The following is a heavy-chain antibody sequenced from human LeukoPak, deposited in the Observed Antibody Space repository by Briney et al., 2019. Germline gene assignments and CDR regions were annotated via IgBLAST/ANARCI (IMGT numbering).Heavy chain of an antibody. J-gene: IGHJ4*02. CDR3: ARDHTLYCSSTSCSYYFDY. D-gene: IGHD2-2*01. CDR1: GFTYSSYA. V-gene: IGHV3-30-3*01. CDR2: ISYDGSNK. Sequence: GGSLRLSCAASGFTYSSYAMHWVRQAPDKGLEWVAVISYDGSNKYYADSVKGRFTISRDNSKNTLYLQMNSLRAEDTAVYYCARDHTLYCSSTSCSYYFDYWGQGTLVTVSS.